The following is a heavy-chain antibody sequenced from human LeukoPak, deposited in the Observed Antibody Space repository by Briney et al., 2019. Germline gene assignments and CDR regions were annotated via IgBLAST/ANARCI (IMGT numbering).Heavy chain of an antibody. J-gene: IGHJ4*02. CDR2: IKEDGSEK. CDR1: GFTFSSYW. D-gene: IGHD1-20*01. CDR3: ARDKWNPGY. Sequence: PGGSLRLSCAASGFTFSSYWMTWVRQAPGKGLEWVANIKEDGSEKNYVDSVKGRFTVSRDNGKNSIYLQINNLRVEDTGVYYCARDKWNPGYWGQGTLVTVSS. V-gene: IGHV3-7*01.